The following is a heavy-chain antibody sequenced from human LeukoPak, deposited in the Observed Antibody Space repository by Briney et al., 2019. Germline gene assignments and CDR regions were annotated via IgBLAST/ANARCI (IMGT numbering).Heavy chain of an antibody. CDR3: ARGRLGTWFGELKA. V-gene: IGHV1-2*02. CDR1: GYTFSDYY. Sequence: ASVKVSCKTSGYTFSDYYIHWIRQAPGQGLEWVGWINPNSGDTDYAQKFQGRVTMTRDTSISTAYMELSRLRSDDTAVYYCARGRLGTWFGELKAWGQGTLVTVSS. CDR2: INPNSGDT. J-gene: IGHJ5*02. D-gene: IGHD3-10*01.